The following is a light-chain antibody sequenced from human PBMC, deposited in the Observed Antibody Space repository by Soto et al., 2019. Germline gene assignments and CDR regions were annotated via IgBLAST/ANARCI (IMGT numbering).Light chain of an antibody. CDR2: GAS. J-gene: IGKJ2*01. CDR1: QSVSSSY. Sequence: EIVLTQSPGTLSLSPGERATLSCRASQSVSSSYLAWYQQKPGQAPRLRIYGASSRATGIPDRFSGSGSGTDFTLTISRLEPEDCAVYYCQQYGSSPPYTLGQGTKLEIK. V-gene: IGKV3-20*01. CDR3: QQYGSSPPYT.